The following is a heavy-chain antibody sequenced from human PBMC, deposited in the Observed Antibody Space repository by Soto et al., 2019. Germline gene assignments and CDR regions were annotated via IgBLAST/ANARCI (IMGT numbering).Heavy chain of an antibody. CDR1: GFTFSSYA. J-gene: IGHJ6*02. CDR3: ARDRYDIFTGLPDYYYYYRNDV. V-gene: IGHV3-30-3*01. D-gene: IGHD3-9*01. CDR2: ISYDGSNK. Sequence: PGGSLRLSCTASGFTFSSYAMHWVRQAPGKGLEWVAVISYDGSNKYYADSVKGRFTISRDNSKNTLYLQMNSLRAEDTAVYYCARDRYDIFTGLPDYYYYYRNDVWGQGTTVTVSS.